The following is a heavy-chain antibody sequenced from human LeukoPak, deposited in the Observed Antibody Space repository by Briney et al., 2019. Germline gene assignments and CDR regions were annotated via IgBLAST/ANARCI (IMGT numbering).Heavy chain of an antibody. CDR1: GGSISSYY. CDR2: VYYSGST. D-gene: IGHD4-11*01. CDR3: ARATNRNDFSNYGNPPFDY. Sequence: SETLSLTCTVSGGSISSYYWSWIRQPAGKGLEWIGYVYYSGSTYYNPSLKSRVTISVDTPKNQFSLNLSSVTAADTAVYYCARATNRNDFSNYGNPPFDYWGQGTLVTVSS. V-gene: IGHV4-59*06. J-gene: IGHJ4*02.